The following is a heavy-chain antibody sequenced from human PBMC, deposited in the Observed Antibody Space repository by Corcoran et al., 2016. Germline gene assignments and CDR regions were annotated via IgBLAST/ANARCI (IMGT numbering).Heavy chain of an antibody. CDR3: TRENCWLHWDY. J-gene: IGHJ4*02. CDR2: IRTKSHGGAT. Sequence: EVQVADSGGDLVAPGRSLRLSCIGSGFTFANHAISWFRRAPGKGLELVSFIRTKSHGGATQYAASVKGRFTNTRDDSKSIAYLQMDRLTTEDTAVYYCTRENCWLHWDYWGQGTLVTVSS. CDR1: GFTFANHA. D-gene: IGHD5-12*01. V-gene: IGHV3-49*03.